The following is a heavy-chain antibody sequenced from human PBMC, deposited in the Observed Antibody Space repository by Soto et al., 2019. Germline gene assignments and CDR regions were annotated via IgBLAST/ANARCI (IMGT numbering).Heavy chain of an antibody. CDR3: AKDSLRGWYSCGQPLNWFDP. Sequence: LRLSCAASGFTFSSYGMHWVRQAPGKGLEWVAVISYDGSNKYYADSVKGRFTISRDNSKNTLYLQMNSLRAEDTAVYCCAKDSLRGWYSCGQPLNWFDPWGQGTLVTVSS. V-gene: IGHV3-30*18. J-gene: IGHJ5*02. D-gene: IGHD6-19*01. CDR2: ISYDGSNK. CDR1: GFTFSSYG.